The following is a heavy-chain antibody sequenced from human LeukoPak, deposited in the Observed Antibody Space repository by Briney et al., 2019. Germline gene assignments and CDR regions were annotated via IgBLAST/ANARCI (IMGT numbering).Heavy chain of an antibody. D-gene: IGHD4-23*01. Sequence: ASVKVSCKASGYTFTSYYMHCVRQAPGQGLEWMGIINPSGGSTSYAQKFQGRVTMTRDMSTSTVYMELSSLRSEDTAVYYCARDSATHPDGGWFDYWGQGTLVTVSS. CDR1: GYTFTSYY. CDR3: ARDSATHPDGGWFDY. V-gene: IGHV1-46*01. J-gene: IGHJ4*02. CDR2: INPSGGST.